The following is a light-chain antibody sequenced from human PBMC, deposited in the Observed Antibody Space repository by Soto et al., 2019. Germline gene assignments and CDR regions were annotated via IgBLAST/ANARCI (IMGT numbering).Light chain of an antibody. CDR1: SSYIGAGYD. CDR3: QSYDSSLSGYV. J-gene: IGLJ1*01. Sequence: QSVLTQPPSVSGAPGQRVTISCTGSSSYIGAGYDVHWYQQLPGTAPKLLIYGNSNRPSGVPDRFSGSKSGTSASLAITGLQADDEADYYCQSYDSSLSGYVFGTGTKLTVL. CDR2: GNS. V-gene: IGLV1-40*01.